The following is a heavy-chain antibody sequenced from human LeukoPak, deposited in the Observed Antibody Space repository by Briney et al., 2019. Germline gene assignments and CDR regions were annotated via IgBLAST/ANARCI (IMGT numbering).Heavy chain of an antibody. D-gene: IGHD6-19*01. CDR3: ARDRQWLVFVY. J-gene: IGHJ4*02. V-gene: IGHV4-39*07. Sequence: SETLSLTCTVSGGSISSSSYYWGWIRQPPGKGLEWIGSIYYSGSTYYNPSLKSRVTISVDTSKNQFSLRLSSVTAADTAVYYCARDRQWLVFVYWGQGTLVTVSS. CDR1: GGSISSSSYY. CDR2: IYYSGST.